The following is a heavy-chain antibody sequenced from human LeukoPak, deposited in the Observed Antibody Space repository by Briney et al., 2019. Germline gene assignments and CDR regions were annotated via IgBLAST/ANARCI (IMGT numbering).Heavy chain of an antibody. Sequence: GGSLRLSCAASGVTFSSYWMSWVRQAPGKGLEWVANINQDGSEKYYVDSVKGRLTISRDNSKNTLYLQMNSLRAEDTAVYYCARVVDHDYGDYYLDYWGQGTLVTVSS. V-gene: IGHV3-7*03. CDR2: INQDGSEK. J-gene: IGHJ4*02. CDR1: GVTFSSYW. D-gene: IGHD4-17*01. CDR3: ARVVDHDYGDYYLDY.